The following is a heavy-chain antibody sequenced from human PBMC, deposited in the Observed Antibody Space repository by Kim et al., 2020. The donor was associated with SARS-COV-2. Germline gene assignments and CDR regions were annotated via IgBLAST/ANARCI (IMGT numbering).Heavy chain of an antibody. CDR3: AKGVKAAAGTWDY. J-gene: IGHJ4*02. CDR1: GFTFSSYG. D-gene: IGHD6-13*01. V-gene: IGHV3-30*18. Sequence: GGSLRLSCAASGFTFSSYGMHWVRQAPGKGLEWVAVISYDGSNKYYADSVKGRFTISRDNSKNTLYLQMNSLRAEDTAVYYCAKGVKAAAGTWDYWGQGTLVTVSS. CDR2: ISYDGSNK.